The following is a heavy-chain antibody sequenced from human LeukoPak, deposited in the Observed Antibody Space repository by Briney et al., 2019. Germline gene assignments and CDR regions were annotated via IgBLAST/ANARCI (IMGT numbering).Heavy chain of an antibody. J-gene: IGHJ4*02. CDR2: ISGSGGST. Sequence: GGSLRLSCAASGFTFSSYAMSWVRQAPGKGLEWVSAISGSGGSTYYADSVKGRFTISRDNSKNTLYLQMNSLRAEDTAVYYCADYGSRSQSTLFDYWGQGTLVTVSS. CDR1: GFTFSSYA. CDR3: ADYGSRSQSTLFDY. V-gene: IGHV3-23*01. D-gene: IGHD3-10*01.